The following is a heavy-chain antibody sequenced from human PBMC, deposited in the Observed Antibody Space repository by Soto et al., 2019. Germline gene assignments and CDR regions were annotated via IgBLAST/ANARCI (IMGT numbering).Heavy chain of an antibody. J-gene: IGHJ6*03. Sequence: GGSLRLSCAASGFTFSSYAMSWVRQAPGKGLEWVSAISGSGGSTYYADSVKGRFTISRDNSKNTLYLQMNSLRAEDTAVYYCAKFPQLLYYYYYYMDVWGKGTTVTVSS. CDR3: AKFPQLLYYYYYYMDV. D-gene: IGHD2-2*01. CDR1: GFTFSSYA. V-gene: IGHV3-23*01. CDR2: ISGSGGST.